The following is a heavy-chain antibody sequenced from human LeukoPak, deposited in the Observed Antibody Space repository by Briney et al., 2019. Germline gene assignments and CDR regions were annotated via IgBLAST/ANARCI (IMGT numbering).Heavy chain of an antibody. CDR3: ARGVRRFLEWVSMDV. J-gene: IGHJ6*01. CDR1: GFTFSIYS. D-gene: IGHD3-3*01. V-gene: IGHV3-48*01. CDR2: ISNSSSTI. Sequence: GGSLRLSCAASGFTFSIYSMNWVRQASGKGLEWVSYISNSSSTIYYADSVKGRFTISRDNAKNSLYLQMNSLRAEDTAVYYCARGVRRFLEWVSMDVWGKGPRSPSPQ.